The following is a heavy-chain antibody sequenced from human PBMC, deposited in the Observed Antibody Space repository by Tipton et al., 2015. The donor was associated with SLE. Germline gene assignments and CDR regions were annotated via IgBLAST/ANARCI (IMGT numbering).Heavy chain of an antibody. J-gene: IGHJ4*02. D-gene: IGHD3-16*01. CDR2: ISVYRGAT. Sequence: QSGPEVKKPGASVKVSCRASGYTFSNNGTSWVRQAPGQGLEWMGWISVYRGATQYAQKFQGGVTMATDTSASTAYMELRSLRSDDTAVYYCARGFGDPFDYWGQGTLVTVSS. CDR3: ARGFGDPFDY. CDR1: GYTFSNNG. V-gene: IGHV1-18*01.